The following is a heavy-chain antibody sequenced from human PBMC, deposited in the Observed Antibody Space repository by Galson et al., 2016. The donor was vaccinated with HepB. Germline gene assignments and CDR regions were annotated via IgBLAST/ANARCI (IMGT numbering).Heavy chain of an antibody. CDR3: AKVSDRANNGYSGAFDS. CDR1: GFTLGNYP. Sequence: SLRLSCAASGFTLGNYPMTWVRQAPGKGLEWVSTISTLETYYRDSVEGRFTISRDTSENTLHLQMSRLRADDTAIYYCAKVSDRANNGYSGAFDSWGQGTLVTVSS. D-gene: IGHD3-22*01. J-gene: IGHJ4*02. CDR2: ISTLET. V-gene: IGHV3-23*01.